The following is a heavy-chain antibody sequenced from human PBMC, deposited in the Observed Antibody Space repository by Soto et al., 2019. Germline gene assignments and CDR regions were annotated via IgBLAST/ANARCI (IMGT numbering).Heavy chain of an antibody. CDR3: ANYDYGDYDFGMDV. J-gene: IGHJ6*02. Sequence: GGSLRLSCAASGFTFSSYAMSWVRQAPGKGLEWVSAISGSGGSTYYADSVKGRFTISRDNSKNTLYLQMNSLRAEDTAVYYCANYDYGDYDFGMDVWGQGTTVTSP. D-gene: IGHD4-17*01. CDR2: ISGSGGST. V-gene: IGHV3-23*01. CDR1: GFTFSSYA.